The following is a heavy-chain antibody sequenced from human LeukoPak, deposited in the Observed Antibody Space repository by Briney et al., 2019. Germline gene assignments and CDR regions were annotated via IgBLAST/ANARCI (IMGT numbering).Heavy chain of an antibody. CDR3: ARMLGGGLDY. CDR2: IRYDGNNK. V-gene: IGHV3-30*02. D-gene: IGHD3-10*02. Sequence: GGSLRLSCGASGFTFSNYGMLWVRQAPGKGLEWVAFIRYDGNNKLYADSMKGRFTISRDNSKNTLYLQMNSLRAEDTAVYYCARMLGGGLDYWGQGTLVTVSS. CDR1: GFTFSNYG. J-gene: IGHJ4*02.